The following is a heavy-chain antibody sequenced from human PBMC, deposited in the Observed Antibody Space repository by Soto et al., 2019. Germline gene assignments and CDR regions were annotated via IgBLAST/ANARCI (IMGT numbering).Heavy chain of an antibody. V-gene: IGHV4-4*07. CDR3: ARSPSTSSIGTFDI. J-gene: IGHJ3*02. CDR1: GGSISSFY. CDR2: IYLNGAT. D-gene: IGHD6-6*01. Sequence: QVQLQESGPRLVKPSETLSLTCAVSGGSISSFYWNWIRRSAGKGLEWIGRIYLNGATTYNPSLQSRVTMSVDTSKNQFSLKLSSLTAADTALYYCARSPSTSSIGTFDIWGQGTMVTVSS.